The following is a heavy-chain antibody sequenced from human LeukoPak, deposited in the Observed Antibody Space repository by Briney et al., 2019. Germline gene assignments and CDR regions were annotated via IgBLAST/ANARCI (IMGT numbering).Heavy chain of an antibody. V-gene: IGHV3-21*01. CDR3: ARDLGVDGLDY. CDR2: ISSSSSYI. D-gene: IGHD2-8*01. CDR1: GFTFSSYS. J-gene: IGHJ4*02. Sequence: GGSLRLSCAASGFTFSSYSMNWVRQAPGKGLEWVSSISSSSSYIFYADSVKGRFTISRDNAKNSLYLQMSSLRAEDTAIYYCARDLGVDGLDYWGQGTLVTVSS.